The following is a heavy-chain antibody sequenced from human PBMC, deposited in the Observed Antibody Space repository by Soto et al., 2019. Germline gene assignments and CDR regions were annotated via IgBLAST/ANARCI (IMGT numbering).Heavy chain of an antibody. D-gene: IGHD6-19*01. CDR3: TREGIAVGYDF. CDR2: INGGSGNT. Sequence: GASVKVSCKASGYTFTGYYMHWVRQAPGQSLEWMGSINGGSGNTEYSQRFQGRVTITRDTSANTAYMELSSLRSEDTAVYYCTREGIAVGYDFWGQGTLVTVSS. CDR1: GYTFTGYY. V-gene: IGHV1-3*01. J-gene: IGHJ4*02.